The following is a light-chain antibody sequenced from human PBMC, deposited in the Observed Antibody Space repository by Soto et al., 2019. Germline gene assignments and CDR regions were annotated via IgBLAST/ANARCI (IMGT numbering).Light chain of an antibody. CDR3: QQYNNWPPGA. CDR2: GAS. J-gene: IGKJ2*01. V-gene: IGKV3-15*01. CDR1: QSISSN. Sequence: EIVMTQSPATLSVSPGERATLSCRASQSISSNLAWYQQKPGQAPRLLISGASTRATGIPARFSGSGSGTDFTLTISSLQSEDFAVYYCQQYNNWPPGAFGQGTKLEIK.